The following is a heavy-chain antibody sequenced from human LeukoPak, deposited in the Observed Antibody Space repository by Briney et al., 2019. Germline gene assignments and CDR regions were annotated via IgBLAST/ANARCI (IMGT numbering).Heavy chain of an antibody. CDR2: IIPIFGTA. D-gene: IGHD2-2*01. CDR1: GGTFSSYA. V-gene: IGHV1-69*05. CDR3: AREVQYQLLSEGYYYYYMDV. Sequence: SVKVSCKASGGTFSSYAISWVRQAPGQGLEWMGRIIPIFGTANYAQKFQRRVTITTDESTSTAYMELSSLRSEDTAVYYCAREVQYQLLSEGYYYYYMDVWGKGTTVTVSS. J-gene: IGHJ6*03.